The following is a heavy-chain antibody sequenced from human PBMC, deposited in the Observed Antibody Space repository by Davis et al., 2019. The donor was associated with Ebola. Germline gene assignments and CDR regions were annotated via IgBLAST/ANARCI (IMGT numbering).Heavy chain of an antibody. Sequence: SETLSLTCTVSGGSISSSSYYWSWIRQPPGKGLEWIGEINHSGSTNYNPSLKSRVTISVDTSKNQFSLKLSSVTAADTAVYYCVLWLVPYFDYWGQGTLVTVSS. V-gene: IGHV4-39*07. CDR2: INHSGST. CDR1: GGSISSSSYY. D-gene: IGHD6-19*01. J-gene: IGHJ4*02. CDR3: VLWLVPYFDY.